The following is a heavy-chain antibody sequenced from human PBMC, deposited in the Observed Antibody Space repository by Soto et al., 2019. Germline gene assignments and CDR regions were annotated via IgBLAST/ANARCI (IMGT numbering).Heavy chain of an antibody. V-gene: IGHV3-23*01. CDR2: LSGNGVAT. CDR1: RFTLSSYA. D-gene: IGHD6-6*01. CDR3: AKDAGIAALSHYYFDY. J-gene: IGHJ4*02. Sequence: PGGSLRLSCAASRFTLSSYAMTWVRQAPGKGLEWVSSLSGNGVATYYADSVKGRFTISIDNTKNTLYLQMNSLRAEDTALFYCAKDAGIAALSHYYFDYWGQGTLVTVSS.